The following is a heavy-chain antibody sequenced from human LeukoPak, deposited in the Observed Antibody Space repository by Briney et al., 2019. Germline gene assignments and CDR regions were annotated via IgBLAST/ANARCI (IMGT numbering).Heavy chain of an antibody. J-gene: IGHJ4*02. V-gene: IGHV3-30*03. CDR3: ARNQQRDFDY. CDR2: ISYDGSNK. CDR1: GFIFNDFG. D-gene: IGHD6-13*01. Sequence: GGSLRLSCAASGFIFNDFGFHWVRQAPGKGLECLAIISYDGSNKFHADSVKGRFTISRDNSKNMVYLQMNSVRTEDTALYYCARNQQRDFDYWGQGTLVTASS.